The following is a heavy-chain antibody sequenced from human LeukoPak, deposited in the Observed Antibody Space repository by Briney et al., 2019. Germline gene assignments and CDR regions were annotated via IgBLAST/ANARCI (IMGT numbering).Heavy chain of an antibody. CDR3: AKAFRPWVQLWHTFDY. Sequence: GGPLRLSCAASGFTFSSYTMNWVRQAPGKGLEWVSFISTSSNYIYYADSVKGRFTISRDNAKNSLYLQMNSLRAEDTAVYYCAKAFRPWVQLWHTFDYWGQGTLVTVSS. CDR2: ISTSSNYI. V-gene: IGHV3-21*01. J-gene: IGHJ4*02. D-gene: IGHD5-18*01. CDR1: GFTFSSYT.